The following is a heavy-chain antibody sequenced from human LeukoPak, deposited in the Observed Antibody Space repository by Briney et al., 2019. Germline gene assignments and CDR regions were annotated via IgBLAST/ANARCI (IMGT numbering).Heavy chain of an antibody. CDR3: ARGSTTGNDY. Sequence: SETLSLTCAVYGGSFSGYYWSWIRQPPGKGLEWIGEINHSGSTNYNPSLKSRVTMSVDTSKNQFSLKLSSVTAADTAVYYCARGSTTGNDYWGQGTLVTVSS. CDR2: INHSGST. J-gene: IGHJ4*02. V-gene: IGHV4-34*01. CDR1: GGSFSGYY. D-gene: IGHD4-17*01.